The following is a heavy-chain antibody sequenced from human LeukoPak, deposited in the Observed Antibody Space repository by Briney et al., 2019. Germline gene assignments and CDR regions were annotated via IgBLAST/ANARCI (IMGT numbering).Heavy chain of an antibody. V-gene: IGHV4-4*07. CDR2: IYTSGST. Sequence: SETLSLTRTVSGGSISSYYWSWIRQPAGKGLEWIGRIYTSGSTNYNPSLKSRVTMSVDTSKNQFSLKLSSVTAADTAVYYCARDLRGSTSWRFDPWGQGTLVTVSS. CDR1: GGSISSYY. J-gene: IGHJ5*02. CDR3: ARDLRGSTSWRFDP. D-gene: IGHD2-2*01.